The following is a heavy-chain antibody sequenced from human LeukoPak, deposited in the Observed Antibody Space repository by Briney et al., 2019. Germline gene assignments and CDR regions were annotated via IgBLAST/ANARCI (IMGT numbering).Heavy chain of an antibody. CDR2: IRQDGSEK. J-gene: IGHJ6*03. CDR1: GFTFSNPW. CDR3: ARAEGDYYYYFYMDV. V-gene: IGHV3-7*01. Sequence: PGGSLRLSCAASGFTFSNPWMSWVRQAPGKGLEWMANIRQDGSEKYYVDSVKGRFTISRDNAKNSLYLQMNSLRAEDTAVYYCARAEGDYYYYFYMDVWGKGTTVTVSS.